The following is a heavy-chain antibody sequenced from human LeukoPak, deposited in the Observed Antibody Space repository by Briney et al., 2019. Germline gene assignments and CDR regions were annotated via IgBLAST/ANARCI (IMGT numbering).Heavy chain of an antibody. J-gene: IGHJ4*02. V-gene: IGHV3-30*18. CDR3: AKPYYYGSRSYMDY. CDR1: GFTFSNYG. CDR2: ISYDGSNT. Sequence: GRSLRLPCGASGFTFSNYGMHWVRQAPGKGLEWVAVISYDGSNTYYADSVKGRFTISRDNSKNMLYLQMNSLRAEDTAVYYCAKPYYYGSRSYMDYWGQGTLVTVSS. D-gene: IGHD3-10*01.